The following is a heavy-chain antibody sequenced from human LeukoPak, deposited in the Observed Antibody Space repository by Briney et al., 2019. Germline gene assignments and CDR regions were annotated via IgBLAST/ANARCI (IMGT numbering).Heavy chain of an antibody. CDR3: TAGALDY. CDR1: GFTFSDYW. D-gene: IGHD3-10*01. Sequence: GGSLRLSCAASGFTFSDYWMSWVRQAPGQGLEWVAKINQDGREQHFVDSVKGRFTISRDNAKNSLFLQMDSLRAEDTAVYYCTAGALDYWGQGALVTVSS. V-gene: IGHV3-7*01. CDR2: INQDGREQ. J-gene: IGHJ4*02.